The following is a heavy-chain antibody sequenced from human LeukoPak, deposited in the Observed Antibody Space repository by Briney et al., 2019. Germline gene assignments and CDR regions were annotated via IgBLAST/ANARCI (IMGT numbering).Heavy chain of an antibody. Sequence: GGSLRLSCAASGFTFSDYYMSWIRQAPGKGLERVSYISSSSSYTNYADSVKGRFTISRDNAKNSLYLQMNSLRAEDTAVYYCARVTDGSGSYFIPYGMDVWGQGTTVTASS. CDR1: GFTFSDYY. CDR3: ARVTDGSGSYFIPYGMDV. V-gene: IGHV3-11*05. J-gene: IGHJ6*02. D-gene: IGHD3-10*01. CDR2: ISSSSSYT.